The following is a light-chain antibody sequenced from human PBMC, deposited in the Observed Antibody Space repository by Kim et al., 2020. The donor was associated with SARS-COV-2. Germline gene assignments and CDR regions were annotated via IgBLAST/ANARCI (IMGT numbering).Light chain of an antibody. CDR1: NIGSKN. CDR2: YDS. V-gene: IGLV3-21*04. CDR3: QVWDSSSDHWV. J-gene: IGLJ3*02. Sequence: AAGKTARMSCGGNNIGSKNVHWYQQKPGQAPVLVIYYDSDRPSGIPERFSGSNSGNTATLTISRVEAGDEDDYYCQVWDSSSDHWVFGGGTKLTVL.